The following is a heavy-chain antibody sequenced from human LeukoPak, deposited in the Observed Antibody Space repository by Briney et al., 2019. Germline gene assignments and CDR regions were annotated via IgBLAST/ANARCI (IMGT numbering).Heavy chain of an antibody. J-gene: IGHJ5*02. V-gene: IGHV4-39*01. Sequence: DPSETLSLTCTVSGGSISSSSYYWGWLRQPPGKGLEWIGSIYYSGSTYYNPSLKSRVTISVDTSKNQFSLKLSSVTAADTAVYYCARQDYGPSPGWFDPWGQGTLVTVSS. CDR2: IYYSGST. CDR1: GGSISSSSYY. CDR3: ARQDYGPSPGWFDP. D-gene: IGHD4-17*01.